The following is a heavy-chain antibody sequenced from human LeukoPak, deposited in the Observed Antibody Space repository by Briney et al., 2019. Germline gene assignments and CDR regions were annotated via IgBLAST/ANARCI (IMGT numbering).Heavy chain of an antibody. V-gene: IGHV3-30-3*01. Sequence: GRSQRLSCAASGFTFSSYAMHWVRQAPGKGLEWVAVISYDGSNKHYADSVKGRFTISRDNSKNTLYLQMNSLRADDTAVYYCAKADGYNSHFDYWGQGTLVTVSS. D-gene: IGHD5-24*01. CDR1: GFTFSSYA. J-gene: IGHJ4*02. CDR3: AKADGYNSHFDY. CDR2: ISYDGSNK.